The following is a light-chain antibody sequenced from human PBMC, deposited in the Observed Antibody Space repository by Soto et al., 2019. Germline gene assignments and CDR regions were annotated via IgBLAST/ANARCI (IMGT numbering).Light chain of an antibody. Sequence: QSVLAQPASVSGSPEQSITISCTGTSSDVGTYNLVSWYQQHPGKAPKLIIYEVTERPSGVSNRFSGSKSGNTASLTISGLQTEDEADYYCCSYAGSRTYIFGSGTKVTVL. J-gene: IGLJ1*01. V-gene: IGLV2-23*02. CDR2: EVT. CDR1: SSDVGTYNL. CDR3: CSYAGSRTYI.